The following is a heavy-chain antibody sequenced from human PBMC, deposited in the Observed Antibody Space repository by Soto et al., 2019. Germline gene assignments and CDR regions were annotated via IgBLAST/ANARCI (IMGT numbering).Heavy chain of an antibody. CDR1: GGTFSSYA. J-gene: IGHJ4*02. Sequence: SVKVSCKASGGTFSSYAISWVRQAPGQGLEWMGGIIPIFGTANYAQKFQGRVTITADESTSTAYMELSSLRSEDTAVYYCASTIFGVPYYFDYWGQGTLVTVSS. D-gene: IGHD3-3*01. V-gene: IGHV1-69*13. CDR2: IIPIFGTA. CDR3: ASTIFGVPYYFDY.